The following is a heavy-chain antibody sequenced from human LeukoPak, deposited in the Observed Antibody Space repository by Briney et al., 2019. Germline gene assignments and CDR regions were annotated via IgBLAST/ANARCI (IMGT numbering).Heavy chain of an antibody. D-gene: IGHD3-10*01. V-gene: IGHV1-2*02. Sequence: GASVKVSCKASGYTFTNYYMHWVRQAPGQGLEWMGWINPNSGGTNYAQKFQGRVTMTRDTSISTAYMELSRLRSDDTAVYYCARSTMVRGVIIGWFDPWGQGTLVTVSS. CDR2: INPNSGGT. CDR3: ARSTMVRGVIIGWFDP. J-gene: IGHJ5*02. CDR1: GYTFTNYY.